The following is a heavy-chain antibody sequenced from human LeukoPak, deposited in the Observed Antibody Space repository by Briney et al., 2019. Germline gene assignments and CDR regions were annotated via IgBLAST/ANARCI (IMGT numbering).Heavy chain of an antibody. J-gene: IGHJ4*02. CDR2: INHSGST. CDR1: GGSFSGYY. V-gene: IGHV4-34*01. CDR3: ARREWIRLWRY. D-gene: IGHD5-18*01. Sequence: MSSETLSLSCAVYGGSFSGYYWSWIRQPPGKGLEWIGEINHSGSTNYNPSLKSRVTISVDTSKNQFSLKLSSVTAADTAVYYCARREWIRLWRYWGQGTLVTVSS.